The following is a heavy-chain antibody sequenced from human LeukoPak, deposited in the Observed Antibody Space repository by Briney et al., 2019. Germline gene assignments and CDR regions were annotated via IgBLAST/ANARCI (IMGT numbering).Heavy chain of an antibody. D-gene: IGHD2-2*01. J-gene: IGHJ5*02. CDR3: ARGCSSTSCQNWFDP. V-gene: IGHV1-69*13. Sequence: GASVKVSCKASGGTFSSYAISWVRQAPGQGLEWMGGIIPIFGTANYAQKFQGRVTITADESTSTAYMELSGLRSEDTAVYYCARGCSSTSCQNWFDPWGQGTLVTVSS. CDR1: GGTFSSYA. CDR2: IIPIFGTA.